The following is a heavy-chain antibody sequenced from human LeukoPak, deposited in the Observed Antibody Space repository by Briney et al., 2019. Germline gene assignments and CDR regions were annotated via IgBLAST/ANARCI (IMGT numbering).Heavy chain of an antibody. CDR1: GFTFSSYA. V-gene: IGHV3-23*01. D-gene: IGHD6-19*01. CDR3: AKAEAAVADKSNWFDP. J-gene: IGHJ5*02. Sequence: GGSLRVSCAASGFTFSSYAMTWVRQAPGKGLEWVSAISGNGGRTYYGDSVKGRFTISRDNSNNTFYLQMNSLRAEDTAIYYCAKAEAAVADKSNWFDPWGQGTLVTVSS. CDR2: ISGNGGRT.